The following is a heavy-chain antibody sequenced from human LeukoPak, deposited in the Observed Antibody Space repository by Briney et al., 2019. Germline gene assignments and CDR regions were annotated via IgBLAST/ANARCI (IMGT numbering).Heavy chain of an antibody. D-gene: IGHD1-14*01. CDR3: ASLDLGLTGS. J-gene: IGHJ5*02. CDR2: IYYSGST. CDR1: GGSISSYY. Sequence: PSETLSLTCTVSGGSISSYYWGWIRQPPGKGLEWIGSIYYSGSTYYNPSLKSRVTISVDTSKNQFSLKLSSVTAADTAVYYCASLDLGLTGSWGQGTLVTVSS. V-gene: IGHV4-39*01.